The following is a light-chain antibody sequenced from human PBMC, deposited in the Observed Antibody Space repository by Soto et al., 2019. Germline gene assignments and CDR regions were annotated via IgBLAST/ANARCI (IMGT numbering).Light chain of an antibody. Sequence: AIRMTQSPSSLSASTGDTVTITCRASQDIGSVLAWYQQKPGTAPKVLISGASNLHGGVPSRFSGSGSRTDFTLTITHLQYEDSDTHYCQHYLNYPITFGQGTRLEIK. V-gene: IGKV1-8*01. CDR1: QDIGSV. CDR2: GAS. CDR3: QHYLNYPIT. J-gene: IGKJ5*01.